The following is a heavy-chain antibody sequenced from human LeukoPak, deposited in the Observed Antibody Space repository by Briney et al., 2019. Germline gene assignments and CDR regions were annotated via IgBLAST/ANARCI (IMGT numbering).Heavy chain of an antibody. CDR1: GFTFRKYA. V-gene: IGHV3-23*01. Sequence: GGSLRLSWAAPGFTFRKYAMTWARQAPKKGLEWVSSIRGSDGSTYYADSVKGRFAISRDNSKNTLYLQMNSLRAEDTAVYYYAKDVYGDYGGLDYWGQGTLVTVSS. CDR2: IRGSDGST. J-gene: IGHJ4*02. CDR3: AKDVYGDYGGLDY. D-gene: IGHD4-17*01.